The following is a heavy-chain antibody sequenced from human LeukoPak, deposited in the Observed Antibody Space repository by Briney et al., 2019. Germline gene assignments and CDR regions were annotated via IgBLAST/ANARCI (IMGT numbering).Heavy chain of an antibody. J-gene: IGHJ4*02. CDR3: ARAIFGVARN. Sequence: SETLSLTCTVSGGSISSYYWSWIRQPPGKGLEWIGYIYYSGSTNYNPSLKSRVTISVDTSKNQFSLKLSSVTAADTAVYYCARAIFGVARNWGQGTLVTVSS. D-gene: IGHD3-3*01. CDR1: GGSISSYY. CDR2: IYYSGST. V-gene: IGHV4-59*01.